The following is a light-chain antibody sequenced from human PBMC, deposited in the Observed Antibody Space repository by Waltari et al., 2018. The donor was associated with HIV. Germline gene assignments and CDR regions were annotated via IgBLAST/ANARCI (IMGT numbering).Light chain of an antibody. J-gene: IGLJ3*02. Sequence: SALPQPPSVYGAPGQRVPRSCTGHHSTIWAGADVHWYRQFPGAAPQLVVYGDSIRPLGVPDRFSGSKSGFSASLAINGLQTEDEADYYCQSYDNHLSGLWVFGGGTKLTVL. CDR1: HSTIWAGAD. V-gene: IGLV1-40*01. CDR3: QSYDNHLSGLWV. CDR2: GDS.